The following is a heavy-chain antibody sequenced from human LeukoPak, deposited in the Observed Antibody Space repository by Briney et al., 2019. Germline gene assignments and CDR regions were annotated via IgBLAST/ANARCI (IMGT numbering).Heavy chain of an antibody. CDR2: ISGSGGST. J-gene: IGHJ6*02. V-gene: IGHV3-23*01. D-gene: IGHD3-3*01. CDR1: GFTFSSYA. Sequence: GGSLRLSWAASGFTFSSYAMSWVRQAPGKGLEWVSAISGSGGSTYYADSVKSRFTISRDNSKNTLYLQMNSLRAEDTAVYYCAKDRPYFGVVYYYYGMDVWGQGTTVTVSS. CDR3: AKDRPYFGVVYYYYGMDV.